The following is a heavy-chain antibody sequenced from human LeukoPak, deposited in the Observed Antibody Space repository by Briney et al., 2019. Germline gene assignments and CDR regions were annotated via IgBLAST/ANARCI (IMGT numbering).Heavy chain of an antibody. CDR1: LFTLSNYA. Sequence: PGGSLRLSCAASLFTLSNYAMSWVRQAPGKGLEWVSAISGSGDSTYYADSVKGRFTISRDNSKDTLYLQMNSLRAEDTAVYYCGKDQNVAAAGFPYDYWGQGTLVTVSS. D-gene: IGHD6-13*01. J-gene: IGHJ4*02. CDR2: ISGSGDST. CDR3: GKDQNVAAAGFPYDY. V-gene: IGHV3-23*01.